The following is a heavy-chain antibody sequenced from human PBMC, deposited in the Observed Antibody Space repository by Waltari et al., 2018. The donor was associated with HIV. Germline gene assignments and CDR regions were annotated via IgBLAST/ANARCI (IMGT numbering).Heavy chain of an antibody. D-gene: IGHD3-9*01. V-gene: IGHV1-69*12. Sequence: QVQLVQSGTEVKRPGSSVKVSCRASGGTFNSYVINWVRQAPGQGLEWMGGIVPMFGTSSPAQKFQGRVSFTAVESTSTAYLELSSLTSEDTAMYYCATQAFNYDMFNGPFDYWGRGTLVTVSS. J-gene: IGHJ4*02. CDR3: ATQAFNYDMFNGPFDY. CDR1: GGTFNSYV. CDR2: IVPMFGTS.